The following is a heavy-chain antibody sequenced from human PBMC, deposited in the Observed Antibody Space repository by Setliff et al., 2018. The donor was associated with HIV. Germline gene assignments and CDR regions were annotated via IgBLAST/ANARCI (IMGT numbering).Heavy chain of an antibody. D-gene: IGHD7-27*01. J-gene: IGHJ4*02. CDR3: ARPSLGIGGGSMFDY. CDR1: GASSDSYY. Sequence: SETLSLTCTVPGASSDSYYWGWVRQPPGKGLEWIGNIHFGGSTYYNPSLRGRVTIAVGTSKQQFFLSLTSVTVADTAIYYCARPSLGIGGGSMFDYWGQGVLVTVSS. CDR2: IHFGGST. V-gene: IGHV4-39*01.